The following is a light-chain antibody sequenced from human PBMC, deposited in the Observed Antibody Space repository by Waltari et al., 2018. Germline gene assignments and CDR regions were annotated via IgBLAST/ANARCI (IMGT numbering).Light chain of an antibody. CDR3: SSYITTNTLEL. CDR2: DVS. Sequence: QSALTQPASVSGSPGQSITISCTGTSSDVGSYNYVSWYQQHPGKAPKLMIYDVSYRPSGVSKRFPGSKSGNTASLTSSGLQAEDEADYYCSSYITTNTLELFGGGTSLTVL. V-gene: IGLV2-14*03. J-gene: IGLJ2*01. CDR1: SSDVGSYNY.